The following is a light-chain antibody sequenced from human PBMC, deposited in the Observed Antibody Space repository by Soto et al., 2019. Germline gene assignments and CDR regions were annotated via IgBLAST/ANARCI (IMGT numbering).Light chain of an antibody. CDR2: GAS. V-gene: IGKV1-39*01. CDR3: QQSYTTPWT. Sequence: IQMTQSPSSLSASIGDRVTITCRASQTISTYLNWYRQRPGKAPESLIYGASSVRTGVPSTLSASGSGTDFTLTISSLQPEDFATYYCQQSYTTPWTFGQGTKVDIK. J-gene: IGKJ1*01. CDR1: QTISTY.